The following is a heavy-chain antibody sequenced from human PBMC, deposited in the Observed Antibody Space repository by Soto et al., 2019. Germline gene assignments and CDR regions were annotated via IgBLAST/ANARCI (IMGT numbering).Heavy chain of an antibody. D-gene: IGHD1-26*01. CDR2: IYYSGST. J-gene: IGHJ4*02. V-gene: IGHV4-59*08. Sequence: QVQLQESGPGLVKPSETLSLTCTVSGGSISSYYWSWIRQPPGKGLEWIGYIYYSGSTNYNPSLKSRVPISVDTSKNQFSLKLSSVTAADTAVYYCARLSGKVGATAHYFDYWGQGTLVTVSS. CDR3: ARLSGKVGATAHYFDY. CDR1: GGSISSYY.